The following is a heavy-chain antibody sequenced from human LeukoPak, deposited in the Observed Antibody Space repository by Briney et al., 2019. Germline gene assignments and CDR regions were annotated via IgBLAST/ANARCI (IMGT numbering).Heavy chain of an antibody. V-gene: IGHV3-74*01. CDR3: AKIPDTNYIMQH. CDR2: ISFDGSDA. J-gene: IGHJ1*01. Sequence: GGSLRLSCAASGFTFSGFWMHWVRQALGKGLVWVSCISFDGSDATYADSVKGRFTISRDNPDNRLYLHMSSLGPADTAMYYCAKIPDTNYIMQHWGQGTLVTVSS. D-gene: IGHD2-8*01. CDR1: GFTFSGFW.